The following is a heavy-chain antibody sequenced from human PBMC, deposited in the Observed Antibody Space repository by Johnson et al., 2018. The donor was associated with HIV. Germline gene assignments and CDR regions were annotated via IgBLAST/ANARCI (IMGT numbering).Heavy chain of an antibody. V-gene: IGHV3-9*01. CDR1: GFTFDDYA. CDR2: LSWNSGSI. Sequence: QLVESGGGVVRPGGSLRLSCAASGFTFDDYAMHWVRQPPGKGLEWVSGLSWNSGSIGYAASVKGGFTLSRDNAKNSLYLQMNSLRPEDTGLYYCAKDIASGYTNGGTLDIWGQGTMVTVSS. J-gene: IGHJ3*02. D-gene: IGHD6-19*01. CDR3: AKDIASGYTNGGTLDI.